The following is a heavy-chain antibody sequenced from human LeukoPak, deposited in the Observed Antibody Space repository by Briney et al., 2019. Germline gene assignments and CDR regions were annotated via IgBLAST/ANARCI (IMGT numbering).Heavy chain of an antibody. CDR2: IYTSGST. Sequence: SETLSLTCTVSGGSISSHYWSWIRQPAGKGLEWIGRIYTSGSTNYNPSLKSRVTMSVDTSKNQFSLKLSSVTAADTAVYYCARYNSMQLVFDYWGQGTLVTVSS. CDR1: GGSISSHY. V-gene: IGHV4-4*07. D-gene: IGHD6-13*01. J-gene: IGHJ4*02. CDR3: ARYNSMQLVFDY.